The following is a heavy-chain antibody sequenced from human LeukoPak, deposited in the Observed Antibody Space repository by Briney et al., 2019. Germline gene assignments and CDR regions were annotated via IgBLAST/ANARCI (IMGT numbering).Heavy chain of an antibody. CDR1: GGSISSSSYY. D-gene: IGHD5-12*01. Sequence: SETLSLTCTVSGGSISSSSYYWGWLRQPPGKGLEWLGSIYYSGSTYYNPSLKSRVTISVDTSKNQFSLKLSSVTAADTAVYYCARPPPGGYDPNSPEYYFDYWGQGTLVTVPS. CDR3: ARPPPGGYDPNSPEYYFDY. CDR2: IYYSGST. V-gene: IGHV4-39*01. J-gene: IGHJ4*02.